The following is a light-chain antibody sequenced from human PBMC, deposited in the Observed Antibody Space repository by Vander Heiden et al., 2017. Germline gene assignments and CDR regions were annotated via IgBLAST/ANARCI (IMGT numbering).Light chain of an antibody. V-gene: IGKV1-39*01. Sequence: DIQMTQSPSSLSASVGDRVTITCRASQSISSYLNWYQQKPFKAPKLLIYAASSLQRGVKSRFSGSGDGTDFTLTIISRQPEDFAAYYCQQRNSNHRMCTFGQGTKLEIK. CDR2: AAS. J-gene: IGKJ2*02. CDR1: QSISSY. CDR3: QQRNSNHRMCT.